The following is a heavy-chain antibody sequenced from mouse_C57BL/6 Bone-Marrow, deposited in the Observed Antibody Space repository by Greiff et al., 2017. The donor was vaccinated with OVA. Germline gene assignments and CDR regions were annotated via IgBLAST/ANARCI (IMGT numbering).Heavy chain of an antibody. CDR2: IYPGSGST. V-gene: IGHV1-55*01. Sequence: QVQLQQSGAELVKPGASVKMSCKASGYTFTSYWITWVKQRPGQGLEWIGDIYPGSGSTNYNEKFKSKATLTVDTSSSTAYMQLSSLTSEDSAVYYCARGGYGSSYWYFDVGGTGTTVTVSS. CDR3: ARGGYGSSYWYFDV. D-gene: IGHD1-1*01. CDR1: GYTFTSYW. J-gene: IGHJ1*03.